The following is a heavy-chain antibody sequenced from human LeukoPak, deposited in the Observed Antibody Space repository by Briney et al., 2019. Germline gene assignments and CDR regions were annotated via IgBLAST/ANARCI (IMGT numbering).Heavy chain of an antibody. CDR2: ISYDGSNK. D-gene: IGHD3-10*01. CDR3: AKDMGWFGEANDY. Sequence: SGGSLRLSCAASGFTFSSYGMHWVRQAPGKGLEWVAVISYDGSNKYYADSVKGRFTISRDNSKNTLYLQMNSLRAEDTAVYYCAKDMGWFGEANDYWGQGTLVTVSS. J-gene: IGHJ4*02. CDR1: GFTFSSYG. V-gene: IGHV3-30*18.